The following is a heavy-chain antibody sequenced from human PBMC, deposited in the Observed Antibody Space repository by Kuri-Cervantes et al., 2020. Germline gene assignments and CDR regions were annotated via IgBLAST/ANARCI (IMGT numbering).Heavy chain of an antibody. Sequence: GESLKISCAASGFTVSSNYMSWVRQAPGKGLGWVSVIYSGGSTYYADSVKGRFTISRDNSKNTLYLQMNSLRAEDTAVYYCARVSKLWQLLDAFDIWGQGTMVTVSS. CDR2: IYSGGST. CDR1: GFTVSSNY. J-gene: IGHJ3*02. V-gene: IGHV3-53*01. D-gene: IGHD5-24*01. CDR3: ARVSKLWQLLDAFDI.